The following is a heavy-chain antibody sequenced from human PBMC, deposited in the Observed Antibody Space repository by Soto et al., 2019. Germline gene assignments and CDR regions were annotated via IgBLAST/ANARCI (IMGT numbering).Heavy chain of an antibody. CDR3: ARSSGVGNYYYSVDV. V-gene: IGHV4-59*01. CDR1: GGSISSYY. J-gene: IGHJ6*03. D-gene: IGHD1-1*01. CDR2: IYYSGST. Sequence: PSETLSLTCTVSGGSISSYYWSWIRQPPGKGLEWIGYIYYSGSTNYNPSLKSRVTISVDTSKNQFSLKLSSVTAADTAVYYCARSSGVGNYYYSVDVWGKGTTFTVSS.